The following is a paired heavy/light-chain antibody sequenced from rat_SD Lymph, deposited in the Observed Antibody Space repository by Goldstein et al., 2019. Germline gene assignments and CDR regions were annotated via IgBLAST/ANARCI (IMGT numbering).Heavy chain of an antibody. CDR3: ARGTPFAY. Sequence: EVQLVESGGGLVQPGRSLKLSCLASGFTFSNYGMNWIRQAPGKGLEWVASISSSSSYIYYADTVKGRFTISRDNAKNTLYLQMTSLRSEDTALYYCARGTPFAYWGQGTLVTVSS. J-gene: IGHJ3*01. CDR1: GFTFSNYG. V-gene: IGHV5-34*01. CDR2: ISSSSSYI.
Light chain of an antibody. J-gene: IGKJ5*01. V-gene: IGKV22S1*01. CDR1: QNINKY. CDR2: NTN. CDR3: FQHNSWPLT. Sequence: DIQMTQSPSVLSASVGDRVTLNCKASQNINKYLNWYQQKLGEAPKLLIYNTNNLQTGIPSRFSGSGSGTDYTLTISSLQPEDVATYFCFQHNSWPLTFGSGTKLEIK.